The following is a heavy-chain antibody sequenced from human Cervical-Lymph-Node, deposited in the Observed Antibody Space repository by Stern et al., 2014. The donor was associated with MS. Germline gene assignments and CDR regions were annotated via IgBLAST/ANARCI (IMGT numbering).Heavy chain of an antibody. CDR2: ITPMFGTA. Sequence: QVQLVESGAEVKKPGSSVKVSCKASGGTFSLSSISWIRQAPGQGLEGMGGITPMFGTANCAQKFQGRVTTTADESTSTAYMEMTGLRSEDTAVYFCAINQGGVAAYWGQGTLVIVSP. CDR1: GGTFSLSS. V-gene: IGHV1-69*01. J-gene: IGHJ4*02. D-gene: IGHD6-13*01. CDR3: AINQGGVAAY.